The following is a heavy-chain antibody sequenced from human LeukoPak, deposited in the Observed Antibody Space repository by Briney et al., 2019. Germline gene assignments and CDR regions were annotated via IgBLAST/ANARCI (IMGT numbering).Heavy chain of an antibody. J-gene: IGHJ4*02. CDR3: ARGLFDYDAYYFDY. V-gene: IGHV1-8*01. CDR1: GYTFTSYD. CDR2: MNPNSGNT. Sequence: ASVKVSCKASGYTFTSYDINWVRQATGQGLEWMGWMNPNSGNTGYAQKFQGRVTMTRNTSISTAYMGLSSLRSEDTAVYYCARGLFDYDAYYFDYWGQGTLVTVSS. D-gene: IGHD4-17*01.